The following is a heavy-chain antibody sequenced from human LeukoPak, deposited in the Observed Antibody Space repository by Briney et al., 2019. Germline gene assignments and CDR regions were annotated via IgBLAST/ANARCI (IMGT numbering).Heavy chain of an antibody. CDR2: ISHDGTT. D-gene: IGHD3-22*01. V-gene: IGHV4-4*02. J-gene: IGHJ4*02. CDR1: GGSIDITNY. CDR3: TREDRPFCPFAY. Sequence: SETLSPTCGVSGGSIDITNYWSWVRQAPGKGLEWIGEISHDGTTNYNPSLRSRVAMSLDRANNQFSLSLTSVTAADTAVYYCTREDRPFCPFAYWGQGVLVTVSS.